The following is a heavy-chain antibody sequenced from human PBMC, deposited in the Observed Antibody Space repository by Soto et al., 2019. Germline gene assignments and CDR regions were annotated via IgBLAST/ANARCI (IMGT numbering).Heavy chain of an antibody. CDR3: ARVGTYYDTSGHCDY. Sequence: GGSLRLSCAASGFTFDDYAMHWVRQVPGKGLEWVSSISWNSDRIGYADSVKGRFTISRDNAKNSLYLQMNSLRAEDTALYYCARVGTYYDTSGHCDYWGRGTLVTVSS. D-gene: IGHD3-22*01. J-gene: IGHJ4*02. CDR1: GFTFDDYA. V-gene: IGHV3-9*01. CDR2: ISWNSDRI.